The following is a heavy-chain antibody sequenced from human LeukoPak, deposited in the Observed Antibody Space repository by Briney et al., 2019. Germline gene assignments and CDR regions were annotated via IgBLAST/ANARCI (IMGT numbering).Heavy chain of an antibody. CDR3: ASSPGYCSGGSCYLAPFDP. D-gene: IGHD2-15*01. CDR1: GHTFASYA. J-gene: IGHJ5*02. Sequence: ASVKVSCKASGHTFASYAMNWVRQAPGQGLEWMGWINTNTGNPTYAQGFTGRFVFSLDTSVSTAHLQISGLKAEDTAIYYCASSPGYCSGGSCYLAPFDPRGQGTLVIVSS. CDR2: INTNTGNP. V-gene: IGHV7-4-1*02.